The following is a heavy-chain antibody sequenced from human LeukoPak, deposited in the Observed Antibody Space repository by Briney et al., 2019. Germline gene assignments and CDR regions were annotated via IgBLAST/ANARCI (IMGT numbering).Heavy chain of an antibody. CDR2: IKQDGSEK. D-gene: IGHD3-3*01. Sequence: GGSLRLSCAASGFTFSSYWMSWVRQAPGKGLEWVANIKQDGSEKYYVDSVKGRFTISRDNAKNSLYLQMNSLRAEDTAVYYCARDAGPRGYDFWSGYDATHFDYWGQGTLVTVSS. CDR1: GFTFSSYW. CDR3: ARDAGPRGYDFWSGYDATHFDY. V-gene: IGHV3-7*01. J-gene: IGHJ4*02.